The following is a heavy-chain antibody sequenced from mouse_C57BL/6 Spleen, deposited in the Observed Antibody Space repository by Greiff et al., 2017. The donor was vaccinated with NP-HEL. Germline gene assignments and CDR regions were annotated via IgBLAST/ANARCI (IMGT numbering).Heavy chain of an antibody. J-gene: IGHJ4*01. CDR1: GYTFTSYW. D-gene: IGHD1-1*01. CDR2: IDPSDSYT. CDR3: ARSPDIYYYGSAMDY. Sequence: VQLQQPGAELVMPGASVKLSCKASGYTFTSYWMHWVKQRPGQGLEWIGEIDPSDSYTNYNQKFKGKSTLTVDKSSSTAYMQLSSLTSEDSAVYYCARSPDIYYYGSAMDYWGQGTSVTVSS. V-gene: IGHV1-69*01.